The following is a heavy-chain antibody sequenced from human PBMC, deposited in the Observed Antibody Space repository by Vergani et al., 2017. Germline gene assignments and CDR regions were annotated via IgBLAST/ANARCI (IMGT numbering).Heavy chain of an antibody. CDR2: MSHSGSP. CDR1: GVYISAHY. J-gene: IGHJ4*02. D-gene: IGHD3-22*01. CDR3: ARLSYDTTPYLQGGYDF. Sequence: QVQLQESGPGLVKPSETLSLTCTVSGVYISAHYWSWIRPPPGRGLEWIGYMSHSGSPNHNPSLKSRLNISLDMSKNQISLSLSSVTAADTAVYYCARLSYDTTPYLQGGYDFWGQGTLVSVSS. V-gene: IGHV4-59*11.